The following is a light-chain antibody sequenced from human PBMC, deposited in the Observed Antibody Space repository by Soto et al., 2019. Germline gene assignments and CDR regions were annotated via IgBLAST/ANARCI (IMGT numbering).Light chain of an antibody. V-gene: IGKV1-17*01. J-gene: IGKJ4*01. CDR1: QGIRDE. CDR3: LQHNSYPLT. Sequence: DIQMTQSPSSLSASVGDRVTITCRASQGIRDELGWYQQKPGKAPKRLIYAASSLQRGVPSRFSGSGSGTEFTLTISSLQPEDFATYYCLQHNSYPLTFGGGTKVEIK. CDR2: AAS.